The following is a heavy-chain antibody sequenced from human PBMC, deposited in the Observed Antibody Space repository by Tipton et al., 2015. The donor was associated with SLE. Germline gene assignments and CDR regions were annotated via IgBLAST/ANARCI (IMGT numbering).Heavy chain of an antibody. CDR2: IGYSGTT. D-gene: IGHD3-9*01. CDR1: GGSITSGGNY. V-gene: IGHV4-31*03. J-gene: IGHJ4*02. CDR3: ARGSFDWLPSY. Sequence: TLSLTCNVSGGSITSGGNYWSWIRQHPGKGLEWIGYIGYSGTTYYNPSLKSRVTLSVDTSKNQFSLKLSSVTAADTAVYYCARGSFDWLPSYWGQGTLVTVSS.